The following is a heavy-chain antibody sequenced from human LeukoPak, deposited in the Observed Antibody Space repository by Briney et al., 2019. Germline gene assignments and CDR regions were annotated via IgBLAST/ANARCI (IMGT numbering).Heavy chain of an antibody. Sequence: GGSLRLSCAASGFTFSGSAMHWVRQASGKGLEWVSSISSSSYIYYADSVKGRFTISRDNAKNSLYLQMNSLRAEDTAVYYCARFGRDGYNFNWGQGTLVTVSS. CDR2: ISSSSYI. V-gene: IGHV3-21*01. CDR1: GFTFSGSA. D-gene: IGHD5-24*01. J-gene: IGHJ1*01. CDR3: ARFGRDGYNFN.